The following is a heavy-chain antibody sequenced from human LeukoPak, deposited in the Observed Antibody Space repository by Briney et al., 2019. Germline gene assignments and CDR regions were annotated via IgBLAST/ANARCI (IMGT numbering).Heavy chain of an antibody. V-gene: IGHV1-46*01. CDR1: GYTFTSYY. J-gene: IGHJ4*02. D-gene: IGHD6-13*01. CDR3: ARDSRPIFEWQQLGGDY. Sequence: ASVKVSCKASGYTFTSYYMHWVRQAPGQGLEWMGIINPSGGSTRYAQKFQGRVTMTRDMSTSTVYMELSSLRSEDMAVYYCARDSRPIFEWQQLGGDYWGQGTLVTVSS. CDR2: INPSGGST.